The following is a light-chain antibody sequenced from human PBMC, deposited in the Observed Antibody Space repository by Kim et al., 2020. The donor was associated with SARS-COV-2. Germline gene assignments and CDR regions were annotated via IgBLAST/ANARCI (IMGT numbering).Light chain of an antibody. Sequence: ELTQPPSASGTPGQRVTISCSGSSSNIGSNTVNWYQQLPGTAPRLLIYSNNQRPSGVPDRFSGSKSGTSASLAISGLQSEDEADYYCAAWDDSLNGPVFGGGTQLTVL. V-gene: IGLV1-44*01. CDR2: SNN. J-gene: IGLJ3*02. CDR1: SSNIGSNT. CDR3: AAWDDSLNGPV.